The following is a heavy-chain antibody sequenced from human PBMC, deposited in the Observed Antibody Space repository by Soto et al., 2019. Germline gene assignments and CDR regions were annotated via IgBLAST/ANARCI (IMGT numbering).Heavy chain of an antibody. D-gene: IGHD2-15*01. J-gene: IGHJ6*02. CDR2: VSAGGDMT. Sequence: DVQLLESGGHLVQPGGSLRLSCAASGFTFSSYAMSWVRQAPGKGLEWVSSVSAGGDMTYYSDSVKGRFTISSDNSNNVLFLQMNSLRIEDTALYYCARGDRGGSGSPASYYYSGLDVWGQGTTVTVS. V-gene: IGHV3-23*01. CDR1: GFTFSSYA. CDR3: ARGDRGGSGSPASYYYSGLDV.